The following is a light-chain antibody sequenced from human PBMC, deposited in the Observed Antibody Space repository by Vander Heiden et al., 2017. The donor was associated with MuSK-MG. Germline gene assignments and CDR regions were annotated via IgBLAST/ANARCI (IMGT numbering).Light chain of an antibody. CDR1: NIGSKS. V-gene: IGLV3-21*04. Sequence: YVLTQPPSVSVAPGKTARITWGGNNIGSKSVHWYQQKPGQAPVLVIYYDSDRPSGIPERFSGSNSGNTATLTISRVEAGDEADYYCQVWDSSSDHVVFGGGTKLTVL. CDR3: QVWDSSSDHVV. J-gene: IGLJ2*01. CDR2: YDS.